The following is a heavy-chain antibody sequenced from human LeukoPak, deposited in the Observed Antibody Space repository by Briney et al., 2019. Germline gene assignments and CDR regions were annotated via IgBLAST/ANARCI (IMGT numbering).Heavy chain of an antibody. CDR1: GFTFSSYW. J-gene: IGHJ4*02. V-gene: IGHV3-7*01. CDR3: ARVRGYRYCSSTSCRAFDY. CDR2: IKQDGSEK. D-gene: IGHD2-2*01. Sequence: PGGSLRLSCAASGFTFSSYWMSWARQAPGKGLEWVANIKQDGSEKYYVDSVKGRFTISRDNAKNSLYLQMNSLRAEDTAVYYCARVRGYRYCSSTSCRAFDYWGQGTLVTVSS.